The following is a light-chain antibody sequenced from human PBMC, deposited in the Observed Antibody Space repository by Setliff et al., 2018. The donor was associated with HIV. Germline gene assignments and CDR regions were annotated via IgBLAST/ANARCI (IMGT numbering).Light chain of an antibody. CDR2: GVN. CDR1: STDIGTYTY. Sequence: SALTQPASVSGSPGQSIAISCTGSSTDIGTYTYVSWYQQHPGQAPKLLIFGVNHRPSGVSDRFSGSKSDNTAPLTISGLQAEDEADYYCSSYTSGSTPSVFGAGTKVTVL. V-gene: IGLV2-14*03. CDR3: SSYTSGSTPSV. J-gene: IGLJ1*01.